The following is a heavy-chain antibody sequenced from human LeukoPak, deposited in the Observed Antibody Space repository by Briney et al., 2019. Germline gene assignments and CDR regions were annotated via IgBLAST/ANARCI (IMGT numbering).Heavy chain of an antibody. V-gene: IGHV4-39*07. Sequence: SETLSLTCTVSGGSISSSDYYWGWIRQPPGKGLEWIGSIYYSGSTYYNPSLKSRVTISVDTSKNQFSLKLSSVTAADTAVYYCARDVGFYSPSDYWGQGTLVTVSS. D-gene: IGHD4-11*01. CDR2: IYYSGST. J-gene: IGHJ4*02. CDR1: GGSISSSDYY. CDR3: ARDVGFYSPSDY.